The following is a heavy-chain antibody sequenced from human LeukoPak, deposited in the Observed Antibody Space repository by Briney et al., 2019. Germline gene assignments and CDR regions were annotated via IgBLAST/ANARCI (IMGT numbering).Heavy chain of an antibody. V-gene: IGHV3-7*01. CDR2: IKQDGSEK. J-gene: IGHJ4*02. CDR1: GFTFSSYW. D-gene: IGHD2-2*03. CDR3: ARARNLGYCSTAGCYEFDY. Sequence: PRGSLRLSCAASGFTFSSYWMSWVRQAPGKGLEWVANIKQDGSEKYYVDSVKGRFTISRDNAKNSLYLQMNSLRAEDTAVYYCARARNLGYCSTAGCYEFDYWGQGTLVTVSS.